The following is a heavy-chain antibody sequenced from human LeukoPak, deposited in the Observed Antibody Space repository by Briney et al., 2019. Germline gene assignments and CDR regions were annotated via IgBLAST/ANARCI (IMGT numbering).Heavy chain of an antibody. D-gene: IGHD1-14*01. CDR1: GYTFTRYY. V-gene: IGHV1-2*02. Sequence: ASVKVSCKTSGYTFTRYYMHWVRQAPGQGLEWMGWINPNSGGTNYAQNFQGRVTMTRDTSFSTAYMELSSLRSDDTAVYYCARGPSPPGHWGQGTLVTVSS. CDR3: ARGPSPPGH. J-gene: IGHJ4*02. CDR2: INPNSGGT.